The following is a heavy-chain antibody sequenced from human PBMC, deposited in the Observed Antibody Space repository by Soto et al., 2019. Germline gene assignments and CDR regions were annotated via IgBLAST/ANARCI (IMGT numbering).Heavy chain of an antibody. CDR2: IYSSGST. V-gene: IGHV4-39*01. J-gene: IGHJ6*02. D-gene: IGHD3-10*01. CDR1: GGSIGGSNYF. Sequence: PSETLSLTCTVSGGSIGGSNYFWGWIRQSPGTGLEWLGTIYSSGSTYYNPSLKSRITMSLDTSKNQFSLNLGSVTAADTAVYYCKRRRFGVRGVSTIDVWGPGTTVTVSS. CDR3: KRRRFGVRGVSTIDV.